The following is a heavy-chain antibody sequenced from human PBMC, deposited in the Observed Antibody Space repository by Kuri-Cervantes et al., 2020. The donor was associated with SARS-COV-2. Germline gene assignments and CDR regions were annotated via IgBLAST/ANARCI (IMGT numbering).Heavy chain of an antibody. D-gene: IGHD6-13*01. V-gene: IGHV4-34*01. CDR2: INHSGST. CDR3: ARLFEGANGHLRVWYSSSWSHYYYYMDV. Sequence: LETLSLTCAVYGGSFSGYYWSWIRQPPGKGLEWIGEINHSGSTNYNPSLKSRVTISVDTSKNQFSLKLSSVTAADTAVYYCARLFEGANGHLRVWYSSSWSHYYYYMDVWGKGTTVTFSS. CDR1: GGSFSGYY. J-gene: IGHJ6*03.